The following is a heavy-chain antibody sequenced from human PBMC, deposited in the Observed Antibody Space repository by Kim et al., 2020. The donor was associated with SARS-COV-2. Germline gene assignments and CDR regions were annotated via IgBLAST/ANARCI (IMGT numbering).Heavy chain of an antibody. CDR3: ASSISLGVQAVIPYSYGMDV. J-gene: IGHJ6*02. CDR2: IYTSGST. CDR1: GGSISSYY. V-gene: IGHV4-4*07. D-gene: IGHD2-2*02. Sequence: SETLSLTCTVSGGSISSYYWSWIRQPAGKGLEWIGRIYTSGSTNYNPSLKSRVTMSVDTSKNQFSLKLSSVTAADTAGYYCASSISLGVQAVIPYSYGMDVWGQGTTVTVSS.